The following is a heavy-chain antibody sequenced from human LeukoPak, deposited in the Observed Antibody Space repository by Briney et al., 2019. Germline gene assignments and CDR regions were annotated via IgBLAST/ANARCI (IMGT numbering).Heavy chain of an antibody. Sequence: GSSVKVSCKASGGTFSSYAISWVRQAPGQGLEWMGWISAYNGNTNYAQKLQGRVTVTADTSTSTAYMELRSLRSDDTAVYYCARVQDYYGSGSYYSDYWGQGTLVTVSS. D-gene: IGHD3-10*01. CDR1: GGTFSSYA. V-gene: IGHV1-18*01. CDR3: ARVQDYYGSGSYYSDY. CDR2: ISAYNGNT. J-gene: IGHJ4*02.